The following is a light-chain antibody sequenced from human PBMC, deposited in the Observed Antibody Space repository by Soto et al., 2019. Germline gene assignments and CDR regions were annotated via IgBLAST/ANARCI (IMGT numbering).Light chain of an antibody. Sequence: QAVVTQPPSASGTPGQRVTISCSGSSSNIGSNTVNWYQQLRGTAPKLLIYQNYQRPSGVPDRFSGSTSGTSASLAISGLQSEDEADYYCATWDDSLNGRVFGGGTKLTVL. CDR3: ATWDDSLNGRV. V-gene: IGLV1-44*01. CDR1: SSNIGSNT. J-gene: IGLJ3*02. CDR2: QNY.